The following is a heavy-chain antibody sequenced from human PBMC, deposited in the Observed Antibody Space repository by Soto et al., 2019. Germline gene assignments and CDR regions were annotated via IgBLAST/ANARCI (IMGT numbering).Heavy chain of an antibody. CDR3: ARDNSNYDYYYYGMDV. CDR2: ISAYNGNT. CDR1: GYTFTSYG. V-gene: IGHV1-18*04. D-gene: IGHD4-4*01. Sequence: ASVKVSCKASGYTFTSYGISWVRQAPGQGLEWMGWISAYNGNTNYAQKLQGRVTMTTDTSTSTAYMELRSLRSDDTAVYYCARDNSNYDYYYYGMDVWGQGTTVTVSS. J-gene: IGHJ6*02.